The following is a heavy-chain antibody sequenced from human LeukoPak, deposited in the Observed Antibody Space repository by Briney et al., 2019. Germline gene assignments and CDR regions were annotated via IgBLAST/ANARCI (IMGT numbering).Heavy chain of an antibody. J-gene: IGHJ4*02. CDR2: ISAYNGNT. D-gene: IGHD3-9*01. CDR3: ASSVLNYDISTDLDY. CDR1: GYTFTSYG. Sequence: GASVKVSCKASGYTFTSYGISWVRQAPGQGLEWMGWISAYNGNTNYAQKLQGRVTMTTDTSTSTAYLELRSLRSDDTAVYYCASSVLNYDISTDLDYWGQGTLVTVSS. V-gene: IGHV1-18*01.